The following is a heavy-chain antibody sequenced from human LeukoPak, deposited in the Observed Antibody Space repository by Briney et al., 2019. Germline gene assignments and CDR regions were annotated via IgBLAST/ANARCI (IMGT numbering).Heavy chain of an antibody. Sequence: GSVKVSCKASGYTFTSYAMNWVRQAPGQGLEWMGWINTNTGNPTYAQGFTGRFVFSLDTSVSTAYLQISSLKAEDTAVYYCARSLEVGVRGAFDYWGQGTVVTVSS. D-gene: IGHD2-15*01. CDR3: ARSLEVGVRGAFDY. CDR1: GYTFTSYA. V-gene: IGHV7-4-1*02. J-gene: IGHJ4*02. CDR2: INTNTGNP.